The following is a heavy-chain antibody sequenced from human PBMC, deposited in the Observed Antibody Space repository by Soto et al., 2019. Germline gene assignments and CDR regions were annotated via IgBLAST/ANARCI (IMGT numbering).Heavy chain of an antibody. CDR3: ARGQQLVANWLDP. D-gene: IGHD6-6*01. Sequence: GGSLRLSCAASGFPFSDSYMAWIRQAPGKGLEEIATISSTGSTPYYADSVKGRFTISRDNAQNSLYLEMNNLRAEDTAVYYCARGQQLVANWLDPWGQGILVTVSS. J-gene: IGHJ5*02. CDR2: ISSTGSTP. CDR1: GFPFSDSY. V-gene: IGHV3-11*01.